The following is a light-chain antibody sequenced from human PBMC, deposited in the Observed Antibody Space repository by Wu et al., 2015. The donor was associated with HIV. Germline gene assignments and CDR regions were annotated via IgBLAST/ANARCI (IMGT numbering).Light chain of an antibody. Sequence: EIVLTQSPATLSFSPGERATPSCRASQSVSYALAWYQHKAGQTPRLLIYDASTRATGIPDRFSGSGSATDFTLTISSLQPEDFAVYYCQQHNNWPLTFGQGTRLEIK. CDR1: QSVSYA. V-gene: IGKV3-11*01. CDR3: QQHNNWPLT. J-gene: IGKJ5*01. CDR2: DAS.